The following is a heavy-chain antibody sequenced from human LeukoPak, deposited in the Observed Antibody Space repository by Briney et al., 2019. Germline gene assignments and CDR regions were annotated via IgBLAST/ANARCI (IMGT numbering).Heavy chain of an antibody. CDR3: ARAKYGSGSYYPS. D-gene: IGHD3-10*01. J-gene: IGHJ3*01. V-gene: IGHV3-7*01. Sequence: PGGSLRLSCAASGFTFTNFWMSWVRQAPGKGLEWVANIKQDGSEKYYVDSVKGRFTISRDNAKNSLHLQMNSLRAEDTAVYYCARAKYGSGSYYPSWGQGTMVTVSP. CDR1: GFTFTNFW. CDR2: IKQDGSEK.